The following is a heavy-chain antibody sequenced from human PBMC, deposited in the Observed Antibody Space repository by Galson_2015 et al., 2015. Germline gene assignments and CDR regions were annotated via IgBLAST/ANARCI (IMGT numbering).Heavy chain of an antibody. CDR1: GFTFSSYV. D-gene: IGHD6-13*01. J-gene: IGHJ5*02. CDR2: ISGRGGST. Sequence: SLRLSCAASGFTFSSYVMRWVRQAPGKGLEWVSTISGRGGSTYYADSVKGRFTISRDNSKNTLYLQTNSLRAEDTAVYYRAKVVAAAGTGYNWFDPWGQGTLVTASS. CDR3: AKVVAAAGTGYNWFDP. V-gene: IGHV3-23*01.